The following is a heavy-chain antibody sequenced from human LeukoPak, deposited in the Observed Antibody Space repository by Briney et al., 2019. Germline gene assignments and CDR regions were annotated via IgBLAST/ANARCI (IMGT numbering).Heavy chain of an antibody. CDR2: ISTAGNLI. Sequence: GGSLRLSCVASAFTFKTYTLNWVRQTPGKGLEGVSYISTAGNLINYADSVRGRFTISRDNAKNSLYLYMSSLTPEDTAVYYCARTVEGHFDFRGQGTLVTVSS. V-gene: IGHV3-21*01. J-gene: IGHJ4*02. CDR1: AFTFKTYT. D-gene: IGHD5-24*01. CDR3: ARTVEGHFDF.